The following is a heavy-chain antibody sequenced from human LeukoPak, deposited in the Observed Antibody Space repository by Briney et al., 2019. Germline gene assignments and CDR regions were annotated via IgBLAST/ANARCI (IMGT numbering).Heavy chain of an antibody. CDR3: ARDLAMITFGGVIVTLNYFDY. V-gene: IGHV4-39*07. Sequence: SETLSLTCTVSGGSISSNSYYWGWIRQPPGKGLEWIGSIYYSGSTYYNPSLKSRVTISVDTSKNQFSLKLSSVTAADTAVYYCARDLAMITFGGVIVTLNYFDYWGQGTLVTVSS. D-gene: IGHD3-16*02. CDR2: IYYSGST. J-gene: IGHJ4*02. CDR1: GGSISSNSYY.